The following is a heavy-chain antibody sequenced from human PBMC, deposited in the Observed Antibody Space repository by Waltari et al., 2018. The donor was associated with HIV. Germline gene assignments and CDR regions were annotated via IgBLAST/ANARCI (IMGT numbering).Heavy chain of an antibody. V-gene: IGHV4-31*03. CDR2: IYYSGST. CDR3: ATSRFKEWLRVGPFDY. Sequence: QVQLQESGPGLVKPSQTLSLTCTVSGDSISSGGYYWSWIRQHPGKGLEWIGYIYYSGSTFYNPSLKSRATISVDTSKNQFSLKLSSVTAADTAVYYCATSRFKEWLRVGPFDYWGQGTLVTVSS. D-gene: IGHD5-12*01. CDR1: GDSISSGGYY. J-gene: IGHJ4*02.